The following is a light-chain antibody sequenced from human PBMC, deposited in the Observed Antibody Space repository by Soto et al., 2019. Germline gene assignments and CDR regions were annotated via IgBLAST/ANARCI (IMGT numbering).Light chain of an antibody. J-gene: IGKJ3*01. CDR3: QNYNRAPFT. Sequence: DMEVTQSPSSLSASIGDRVTITCRASQGISNYLAWYQQKAGKVPKLLIYAASTVQSGVPSRFSGSGSGTDFTLTISSLQPEDVATYYCQNYNRAPFTFGPGTKVDIK. CDR1: QGISNY. CDR2: AAS. V-gene: IGKV1-27*01.